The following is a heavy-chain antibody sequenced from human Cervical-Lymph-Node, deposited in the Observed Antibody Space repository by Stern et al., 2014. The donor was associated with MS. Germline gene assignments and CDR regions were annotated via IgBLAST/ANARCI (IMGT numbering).Heavy chain of an antibody. J-gene: IGHJ4*02. CDR2: IYGAASP. CDR3: ARHGSTVNYFDY. V-gene: IGHV3-66*02. CDR1: GFLISDHY. Sequence: EVQLVESGGGLVQPGGSLRLSCAASGFLISDHYMSWVRQAPGKGLEWVSVIYGAASPYYADSVKGRFTISRDTSMNTLHLQMNSLRTEDTAVYYCARHGSTVNYFDYWGQGTLVTVSS. D-gene: IGHD4-17*01.